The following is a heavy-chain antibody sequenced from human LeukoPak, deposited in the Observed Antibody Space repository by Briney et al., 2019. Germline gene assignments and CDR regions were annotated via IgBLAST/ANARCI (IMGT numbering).Heavy chain of an antibody. CDR1: GYPFTNYW. J-gene: IGHJ4*02. D-gene: IGHD3-16*01. V-gene: IGHV1-2*02. CDR2: IVPDTGAT. CDR3: ATPFTGGGPPY. Sequence: GASVKVSCRASGYPFTNYWLHWVRQAPGQGLEWMGWIVPDTGATNYAQKFQGRVTMTRDTSISTAYMELSSLRSDNAAVYYCATPFTGGGPPYWGQGTLVTVSS.